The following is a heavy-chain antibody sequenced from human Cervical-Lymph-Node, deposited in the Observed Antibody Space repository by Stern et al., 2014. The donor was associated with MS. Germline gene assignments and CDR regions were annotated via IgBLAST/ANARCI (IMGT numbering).Heavy chain of an antibody. J-gene: IGHJ3*02. CDR3: ARTSYSSSWYFAFDI. D-gene: IGHD6-13*01. CDR2: ISYDGSNK. CDR1: GFTFSSYA. V-gene: IGHV3-30*04. Sequence: VQLVESGGGVVQPGRSLRLSCAASGFTFSSYAMHWVRQAPGKGLEWVAVISYDGSNKYYADSVKGRFTISRDNSKNTLYLQMNSLRAEDTAVYYCARTSYSSSWYFAFDIWGQGTMVTVSS.